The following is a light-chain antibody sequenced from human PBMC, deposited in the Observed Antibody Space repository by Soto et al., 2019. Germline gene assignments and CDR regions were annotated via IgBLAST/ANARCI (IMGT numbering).Light chain of an antibody. Sequence: QSALTQPASVSGSPGQAITISCTGSSSDVGSYDLVSWYQQHPGNVPKLMIYEVTKRPSGVSNRFSASKSGNTASLTISGLQAEDEANYYCCSYSASSVVIFGGVTKLTVL. V-gene: IGLV2-23*02. CDR1: SSDVGSYDL. CDR2: EVT. J-gene: IGLJ2*01. CDR3: CSYSASSVVI.